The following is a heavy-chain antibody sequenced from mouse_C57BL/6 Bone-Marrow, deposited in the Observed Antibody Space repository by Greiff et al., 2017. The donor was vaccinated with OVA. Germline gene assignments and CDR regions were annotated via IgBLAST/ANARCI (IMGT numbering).Heavy chain of an antibody. V-gene: IGHV5-12*01. Sequence: EVQGVESGGGLVQPGGSLKLSCAASGFTFSDYYMYWVRQTPEKRLEWVAYISNGGGSTYYPDTVKGRFTISRDNAKNTLYLQMSRLKSEDTAMYYGARGGYYYGSRGMDYWGQGTSVTVSS. CDR2: ISNGGGST. D-gene: IGHD1-1*01. CDR3: ARGGYYYGSRGMDY. J-gene: IGHJ4*01. CDR1: GFTFSDYY.